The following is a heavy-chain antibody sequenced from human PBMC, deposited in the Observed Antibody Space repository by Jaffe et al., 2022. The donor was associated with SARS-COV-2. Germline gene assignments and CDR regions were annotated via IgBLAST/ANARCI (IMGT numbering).Heavy chain of an antibody. CDR2: IKQDESEK. CDR3: ARDGMITFGGVIVGDY. Sequence: EVQLVESGGGLVQPGGSLRLSCAASGFTFSNYWMSWVRQAPGKGLEWVANIKQDESEKYYVNSVKGRFTISRDNAKNSLYLQMNSLRAEDTAVYYCARDGMITFGGVIVGDYWGQGTLVIVSS. D-gene: IGHD3-16*02. J-gene: IGHJ4*02. CDR1: GFTFSNYW. V-gene: IGHV3-7*03.